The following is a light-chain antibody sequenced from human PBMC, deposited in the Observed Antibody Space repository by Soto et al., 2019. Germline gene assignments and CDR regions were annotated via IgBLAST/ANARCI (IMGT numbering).Light chain of an antibody. J-gene: IGKJ1*01. CDR2: KVS. V-gene: IGKV2-30*02. Sequence: DVVMTQSPLSLPVTLGQPASISCTSSQRLVHSDGNTYLNWFQQRPGQSPRRLIYKVSNQDSGVLARGGCSGLSGSISGKIARVEADEVGVYYCMQGARSPPTVGLGTNVE. CDR1: QRLVHSDGNTY. CDR3: MQGARSPPT.